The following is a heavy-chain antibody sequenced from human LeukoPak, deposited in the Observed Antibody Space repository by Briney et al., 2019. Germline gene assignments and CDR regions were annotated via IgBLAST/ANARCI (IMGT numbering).Heavy chain of an antibody. J-gene: IGHJ1*01. D-gene: IGHD6-19*01. V-gene: IGHV4-39*07. Sequence: PSETLSLTCTVSGSSIISASYYWGWIRQSPGGGLEWLGSIYYVGQTDYNPSLKSRVTISVDTSKNQFSLKLSSVTAADTAVYYCARDWSSGWSGYFQHWGQGTLVTVSS. CDR1: GSSIISASYY. CDR3: ARDWSSGWSGYFQH. CDR2: IYYVGQT.